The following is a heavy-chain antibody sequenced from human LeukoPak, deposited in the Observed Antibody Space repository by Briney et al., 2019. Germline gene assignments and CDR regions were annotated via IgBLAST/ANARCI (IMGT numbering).Heavy chain of an antibody. J-gene: IGHJ6*02. V-gene: IGHV3-48*03. CDR1: GFTFSSYE. CDR2: ISSSGTTI. CDR3: VRDSYYGMDV. Sequence: GSLRLSCAASGFTFSSYEMNWVRQAPGKGLEWVSYISSSGTTIYYADSVKGRFTISRDNAKNTLWLQMSSLRVDDTAVYYCVRDSYYGMDVWGQGTTVTVSS.